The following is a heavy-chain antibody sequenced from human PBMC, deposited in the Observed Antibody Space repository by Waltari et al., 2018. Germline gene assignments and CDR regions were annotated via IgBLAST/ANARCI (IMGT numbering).Heavy chain of an antibody. CDR2: INAGNGNT. CDR3: ASRSGTNPYLGVDY. Sequence: QVQLVQSGAEVKKPGASVKVSCKASGYTFTSYAMHWVRQAPGQRLEWMGWINAGNGNTKYSQKFQGRVTITRDTSASTAYMELSSLRSEDTAVYYCASRSGTNPYLGVDYWGQGTLVTVSS. D-gene: IGHD7-27*01. V-gene: IGHV1-3*01. CDR1: GYTFTSYA. J-gene: IGHJ4*02.